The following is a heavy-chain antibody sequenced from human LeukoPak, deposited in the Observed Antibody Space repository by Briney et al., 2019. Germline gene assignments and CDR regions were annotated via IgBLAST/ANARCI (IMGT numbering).Heavy chain of an antibody. CDR3: ARDLVTAGP. CDR2: ISYDGSDK. CDR1: GFTFSYYP. J-gene: IGHJ4*02. D-gene: IGHD2/OR15-2a*01. V-gene: IGHV3-30-3*01. Sequence: HPGGSLTLSCAASGFTFSYYPMHWVLQAPGKGLEWVAIISYDGSDKYYADSVRGRFTVSRDNSKNTVDLQMNSLSAEDTAVYYCARDLVTAGPWGQGTLVTVSS.